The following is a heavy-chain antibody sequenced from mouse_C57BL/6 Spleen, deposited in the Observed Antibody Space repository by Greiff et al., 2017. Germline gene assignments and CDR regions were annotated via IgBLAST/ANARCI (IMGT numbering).Heavy chain of an antibody. V-gene: IGHV14-1*01. CDR2: IDPEDGDT. D-gene: IGHD1-1*01. CDR3: TTGSSYGTWFAY. CDR1: GFNIKDYY. Sequence: EVKLQQSGAELVRPGASVKLSCTASGFNIKDYYMHWVKQRPEQGLEWIGRIDPEDGDTESAPKFQGKATMTADTSSNTAYLQLSSLTSEDTAVYYCTTGSSYGTWFAYWGQGTLVTVSA. J-gene: IGHJ3*01.